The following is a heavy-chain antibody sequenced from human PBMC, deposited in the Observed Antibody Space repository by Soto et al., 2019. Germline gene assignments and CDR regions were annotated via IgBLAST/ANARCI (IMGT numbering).Heavy chain of an antibody. CDR3: ARDGGAY. D-gene: IGHD3-16*01. CDR1: GFTFSSYA. CDR2: MSYDGSNK. Sequence: QVQLVESGGGVVQPGRSLRLSCAASGFTFSSYAMHWVRRAPGKGLEWMAVMSYDGSNKYYADSVKGRFTISRDNSKNTPDLQVNSLRPEDTALYYCARDGGAYWGQGTLVIVSS. J-gene: IGHJ4*02. V-gene: IGHV3-30-3*01.